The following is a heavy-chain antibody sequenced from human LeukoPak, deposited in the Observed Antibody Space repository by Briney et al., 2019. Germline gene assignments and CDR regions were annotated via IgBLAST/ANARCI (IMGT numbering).Heavy chain of an antibody. J-gene: IGHJ4*02. D-gene: IGHD5-18*01. Sequence: SVKVSCKVSGYTLTELSMHWVRQAPGQGLEWMAGIIPIFGTANYAQKFQGRVTITADESTSTAYMELSSLRSEDTAVYYCARQPDTATLSSDYWGQGTLVTVSS. CDR2: IIPIFGTA. CDR3: ARQPDTATLSSDY. CDR1: GYTLTELS. V-gene: IGHV1-69*13.